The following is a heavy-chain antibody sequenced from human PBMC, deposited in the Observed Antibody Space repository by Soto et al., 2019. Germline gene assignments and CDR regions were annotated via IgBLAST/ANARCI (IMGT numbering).Heavy chain of an antibody. CDR3: ATIGESDFDY. CDR1: GGSFSGYY. CDR2: INHSGST. D-gene: IGHD3-10*01. J-gene: IGHJ4*02. V-gene: IGHV4-34*01. Sequence: SETLSLTCAVYGGSFSGYYWSWIRQPPGKGLEWIGEINHSGSTNYNPSLKSRVTISVDTSKNQFSLKLSSVTAADTAVYYCATIGESDFDYWGQGTLVTVPS.